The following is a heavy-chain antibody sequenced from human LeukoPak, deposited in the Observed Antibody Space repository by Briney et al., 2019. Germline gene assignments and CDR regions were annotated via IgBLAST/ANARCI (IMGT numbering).Heavy chain of an antibody. CDR3: AKQLGYCSDGSCYFPY. D-gene: IGHD2-15*01. CDR1: RFTFSHFA. J-gene: IGHJ4*02. CDR2: ISNNGGYT. V-gene: IGHV3-23*01. Sequence: PGGSLRLSCAASRFTFSHFAMSWVRQAPGKGLEWVSAISNNGGYTYYADSVQGRFTISRDNSKSTLCLQMNSLRAEDTAVYYCAKQLGYCSDGSCYFPYWGQGTLVTVSS.